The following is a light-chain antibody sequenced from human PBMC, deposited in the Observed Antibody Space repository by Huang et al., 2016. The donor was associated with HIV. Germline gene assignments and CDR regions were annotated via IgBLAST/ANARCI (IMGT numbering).Light chain of an antibody. CDR2: AAS. J-gene: IGKJ4*01. V-gene: IGKV1D-12*01. CDR3: QQANSFPLT. Sequence: DIQMTQSPSSVSEFVGDRVTITCRASQDISSWLAWYQQKPGEAPKLLIYAASTLQSGVPSRFSGSGSGTDFTLTINSLQPEDVATYYCQQANSFPLTFGGGTQVEI. CDR1: QDISSW.